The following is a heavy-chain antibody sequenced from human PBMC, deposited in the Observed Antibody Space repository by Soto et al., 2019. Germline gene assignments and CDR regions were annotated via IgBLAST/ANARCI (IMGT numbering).Heavy chain of an antibody. Sequence: QVQLVQSGAEVKKPGSSVTVSCKASGGTFGNSAISWVRQAPGQGLEWRGGIIPIFPSPDYAQKFQRRVTMTANQSTSKQYMALTRQRSKDTDVYHCARAKERQPSGGNNHPGKDVWGQENTVTVYS. CDR2: IIPIFPSP. V-gene: IGHV1-69*12. J-gene: IGHJ6*02. CDR1: GGTFGNSA. CDR3: ARAKERQPSGGNNHPGKDV. D-gene: IGHD1-1*01.